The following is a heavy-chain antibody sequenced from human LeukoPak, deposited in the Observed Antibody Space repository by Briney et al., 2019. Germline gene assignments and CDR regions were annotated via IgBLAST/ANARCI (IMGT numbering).Heavy chain of an antibody. J-gene: IGHJ6*03. Sequence: GGSLRLSCAASGFTFSSYEMNWVRQAPGQGLEWVSYISSSGSAIYYADSVKGRFTISRDNAKNSLYLQMSSLRAEDTAVYYCARDRYNYYYYMDVWGKGTTVTVSS. V-gene: IGHV3-48*03. CDR1: GFTFSSYE. CDR3: ARDRYNYYYYMDV. CDR2: ISSSGSAI.